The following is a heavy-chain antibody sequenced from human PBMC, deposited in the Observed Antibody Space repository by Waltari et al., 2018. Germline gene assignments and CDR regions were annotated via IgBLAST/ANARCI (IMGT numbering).Heavy chain of an antibody. D-gene: IGHD1-26*01. J-gene: IGHJ3*02. CDR3: ARGVGAKGAFDI. CDR2: IYHSGST. V-gene: IGHV4-38-2*02. Sequence: QVQLQESGPGLVKPSETLSLTCTVSGYSISSGYYWGWIRQPPGKGLEWIGSIYHSGSTYYNPSLKSRVTISVDTSKNQFSLKLSSVTVADTAVYYCARGVGAKGAFDIWGQGTMVTVSS. CDR1: GYSISSGYY.